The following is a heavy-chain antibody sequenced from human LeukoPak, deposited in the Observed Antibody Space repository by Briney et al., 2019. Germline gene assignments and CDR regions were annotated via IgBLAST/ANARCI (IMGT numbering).Heavy chain of an antibody. J-gene: IGHJ4*02. D-gene: IGHD6-13*01. Sequence: SETLSLTCTVSGGSISSSSYYWGWIRQPPGKGLEWIGSIYYSGSTYYNPSLKSRVTISVDTSKNQFSLKLSSVTAADTAVYYCARRGQLVRYWGQGTLVTVSS. CDR1: GGSISSSSYY. CDR3: ARRGQLVRY. CDR2: IYYSGST. V-gene: IGHV4-39*01.